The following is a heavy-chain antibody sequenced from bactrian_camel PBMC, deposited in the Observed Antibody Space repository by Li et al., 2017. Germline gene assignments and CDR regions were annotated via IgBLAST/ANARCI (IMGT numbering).Heavy chain of an antibody. J-gene: IGHJ4*01. CDR1: GATWTTNC. D-gene: IGHD3*01. Sequence: VQLVESGGGAVQTGSSLKLSCVVSGATWTTNCIGWIRQVPGKEREAVASIYVLGGSAYYSDSVKGRFTISRDNAKDTLYLQMNSLKIEDTAVYYCALGSSRQATMTARGKGTQVTVS. CDR2: IYVLGGSA. V-gene: IGHV3S1*01.